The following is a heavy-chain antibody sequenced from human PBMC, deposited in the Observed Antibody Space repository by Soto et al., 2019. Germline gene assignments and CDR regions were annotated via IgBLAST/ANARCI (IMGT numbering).Heavy chain of an antibody. D-gene: IGHD2-2*01. CDR3: ARDLGYCSSTSCYGDYFDY. Sequence: GGSLRLSCAASGFTFSSYAMHWVRQAPGKGLEWVAVISYDGSNKYYADSVKGRFTISRDNSKNTLYLQMNSLRAEDTAVYYCARDLGYCSSTSCYGDYFDYWGQGTLVTVSS. V-gene: IGHV3-30-3*01. J-gene: IGHJ4*02. CDR2: ISYDGSNK. CDR1: GFTFSSYA.